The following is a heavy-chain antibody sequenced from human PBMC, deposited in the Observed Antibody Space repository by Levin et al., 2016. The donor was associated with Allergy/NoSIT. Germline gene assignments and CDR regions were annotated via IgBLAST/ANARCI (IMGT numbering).Heavy chain of an antibody. J-gene: IGHJ5*02. CDR3: VRHGGYGSGSYFNWFDP. Sequence: VRQMPGKGLEWMGVIYPGDSETRYSPSFQGQVTISVDRSISTAFLQWSSLKASDTAMYYCVRHGGYGSGSYFNWFDPWGQGTLVTVSS. D-gene: IGHD3-10*01. V-gene: IGHV5-51*01. CDR2: IYPGDSET.